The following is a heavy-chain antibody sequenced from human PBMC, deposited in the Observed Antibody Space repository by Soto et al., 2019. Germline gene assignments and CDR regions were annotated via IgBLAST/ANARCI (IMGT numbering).Heavy chain of an antibody. Sequence: SVKVSCKASGGTFSSYAISWVRQAPGQGLEWMGGIIPIFGTANYAQKFQGRVTITADESTSTAYMELSSLRSEDTAVYYCARYDREVAGKTETNFDYWGQGTLVTVSS. CDR1: GGTFSSYA. J-gene: IGHJ4*02. CDR2: IIPIFGTA. CDR3: ARYDREVAGKTETNFDY. D-gene: IGHD6-19*01. V-gene: IGHV1-69*13.